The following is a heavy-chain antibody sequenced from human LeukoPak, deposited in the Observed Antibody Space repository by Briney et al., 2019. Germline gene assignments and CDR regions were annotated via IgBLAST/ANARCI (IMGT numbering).Heavy chain of an antibody. CDR1: GGSISSSSYY. CDR2: INHSGST. D-gene: IGHD3-10*01. V-gene: IGHV4-39*07. Sequence: SETLSLTCTVSGGSISSSSYYWGWIRQPPGKGLEWIGEINHSGSTNYNPSLKSRVTISVDTSKNQFSLKLSSVTAADTAVYYCARGLGTMVRGVIRGSRFWFDPWGQGTLVTVSS. CDR3: ARGLGTMVRGVIRGSRFWFDP. J-gene: IGHJ5*02.